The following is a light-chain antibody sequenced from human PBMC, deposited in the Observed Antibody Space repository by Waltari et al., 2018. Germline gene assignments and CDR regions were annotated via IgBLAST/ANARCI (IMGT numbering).Light chain of an antibody. CDR2: GNN. CDR1: SSNIGAGHD. CDR3: CSYAGSSTVV. J-gene: IGLJ2*01. V-gene: IGLV1-40*01. Sequence: QSILTQPTSVSGAPGQRVTISCTGSSSNIGAGHDVHWYQAFPGTAPKLLIYGNNNRPSGVPDRFSGSKSGSSASLAINGLQAEDEADYYCCSYAGSSTVVFGGGTKLTVL.